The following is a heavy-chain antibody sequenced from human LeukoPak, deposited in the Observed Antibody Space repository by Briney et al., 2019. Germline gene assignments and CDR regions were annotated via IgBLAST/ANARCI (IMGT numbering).Heavy chain of an antibody. V-gene: IGHV1-69*06. CDR3: ASGGLVGSYYYDY. CDR2: IIPIFGTA. CDR1: GGTFSSYA. J-gene: IGHJ4*02. Sequence: GASVKVSCKASGGTFSSYAISWVRQAPGQGLEWMGRIIPIFGTANYAQKFQGRVTITGDKSTSTAYMELSSLRAEDTAVYYRASGGLVGSYYYDYWGQGTLLTVSS. D-gene: IGHD1-26*01.